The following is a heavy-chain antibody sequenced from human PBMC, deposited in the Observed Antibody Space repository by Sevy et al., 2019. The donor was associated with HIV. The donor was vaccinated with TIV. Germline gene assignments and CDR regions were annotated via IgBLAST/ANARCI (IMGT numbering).Heavy chain of an antibody. J-gene: IGHJ6*03. Sequence: GGSLRLSCAASGFTFSSYWMSWVRQAPGKGLEWVANIKQDGSEKYYVDSMKGRFTISRDNGKNSLYLQMNSLRAEDTAGYYCARGVLRYFDWPHMYVWGKGTTVTVSS. D-gene: IGHD3-9*01. CDR2: IKQDGSEK. CDR1: GFTFSSYW. CDR3: ARGVLRYFDWPHMYV. V-gene: IGHV3-7*01.